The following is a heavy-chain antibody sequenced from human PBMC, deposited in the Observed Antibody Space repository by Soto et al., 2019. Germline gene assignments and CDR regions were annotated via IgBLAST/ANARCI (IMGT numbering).Heavy chain of an antibody. V-gene: IGHV4-59*01. CDR1: GGSISSYY. Sequence: SETLSLTCTVSGGSISSYYWSWIRQPPGKGLEWIGYIYYSGSTNYNPPLKSRVTISVDTSKNQFSLKLSSVTAADTAVYYCARDRGEWFGGNNWFDPWGQGTLVTVSS. CDR2: IYYSGST. CDR3: ARDRGEWFGGNNWFDP. J-gene: IGHJ5*02. D-gene: IGHD3-10*01.